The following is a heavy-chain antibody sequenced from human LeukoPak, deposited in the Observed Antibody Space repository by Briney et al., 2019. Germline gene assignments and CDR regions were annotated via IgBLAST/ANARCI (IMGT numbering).Heavy chain of an antibody. D-gene: IGHD5-24*01. CDR2: MWCDGSRA. J-gene: IGHJ1*01. CDR3: AKSRDGYHHGLL. Sequence: PGTSLRLSCASSEFSLSDYGMHWVRQAPGKGLEWVAVMWCDGSRALHADSVKGRFTISRDISKNTLYLQMDSLRAEDTAVYYCAKSRDGYHHGLLWGQGTLVTVSS. V-gene: IGHV3-33*06. CDR1: EFSLSDYG.